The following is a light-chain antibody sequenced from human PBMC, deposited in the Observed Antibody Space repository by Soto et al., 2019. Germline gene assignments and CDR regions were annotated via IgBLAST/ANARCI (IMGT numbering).Light chain of an antibody. Sequence: IQMTQSVSSLAASVRDTVPITCRSSQSISSYLNWYQQKPGKAPKLLIYAASSLQSGVPSRFSGSGSGTDFTLTISSLQHEDFATYYCQQRYRTSPITCGQGTYLRL. J-gene: IGKJ5*01. CDR2: AAS. V-gene: IGKV1-39*01. CDR3: QQRYRTSPIT. CDR1: QSISSY.